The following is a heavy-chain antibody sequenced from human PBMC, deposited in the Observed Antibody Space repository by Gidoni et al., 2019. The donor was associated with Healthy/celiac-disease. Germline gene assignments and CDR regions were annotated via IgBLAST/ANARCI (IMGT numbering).Heavy chain of an antibody. J-gene: IGHJ4*02. CDR3: ARERGRIAAAGLDY. Sequence: QVQLVESGGGVVKPGRSLRLSCAASGFTFSSYAMHWVRQAPGKGLEWVAVISYDGSNKYYADSVKGRFTISRDNSKNTLYLQMNSLRAEDTAVYYCARERGRIAAAGLDYWGQGTLVTVSS. CDR1: GFTFSSYA. CDR2: ISYDGSNK. D-gene: IGHD6-13*01. V-gene: IGHV3-30-3*01.